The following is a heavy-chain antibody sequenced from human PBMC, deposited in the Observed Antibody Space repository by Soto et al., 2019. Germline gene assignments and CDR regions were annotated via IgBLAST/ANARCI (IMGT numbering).Heavy chain of an antibody. Sequence: QVQLVQSGAEMRNPGSSLRVSCKASGGPFRDYAFSWVRQAPGQGLEGMGGIVPRLGSPNSAQKLGGRVTITADTSSSTVYMALSSLRFDDTAVYFCARDRIQLRMGKYSFNGMDGWGQGTTIIVSS. CDR1: GGPFRDYA. V-gene: IGHV1-69*06. CDR3: ARDRIQLRMGKYSFNGMDG. D-gene: IGHD3-16*01. J-gene: IGHJ6*02. CDR2: IVPRLGSP.